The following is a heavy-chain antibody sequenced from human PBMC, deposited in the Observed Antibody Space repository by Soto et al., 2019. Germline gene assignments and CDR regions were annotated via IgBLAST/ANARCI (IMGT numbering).Heavy chain of an antibody. CDR2: IYYSGST. CDR3: AKSLVGYCISTSCYGYRFDP. V-gene: IGHV4-61*01. CDR1: GGSVSSGSYY. J-gene: IGHJ5*02. Sequence: PSETLSLTCTVSGGSVSSGSYYWSWIRQPPGKGLEWIGYIYYSGSTNYNPSLKSRVTISVDTSKNQFSLKLSSVTAADTAVYYCAKSLVGYCISTSCYGYRFDPWGQGTLVTVS. D-gene: IGHD2-2*01.